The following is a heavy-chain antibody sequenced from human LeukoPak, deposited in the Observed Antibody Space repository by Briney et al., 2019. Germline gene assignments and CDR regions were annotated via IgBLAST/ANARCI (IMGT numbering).Heavy chain of an antibody. CDR1: GGTFSSYA. CDR3: ARVAVSYYYDSSGYPYYFDY. Sequence: ASVKVSCKASGGTFSSYAISWVRQAPGQGLEWMGGIIPIFGTANYAQKFQGRVTITADESTSTAYMELSSLRSEDTAVYYCARVAVSYYYDSSGYPYYFDYWGQGTLVTVSS. CDR2: IIPIFGTA. J-gene: IGHJ4*02. V-gene: IGHV1-69*01. D-gene: IGHD3-22*01.